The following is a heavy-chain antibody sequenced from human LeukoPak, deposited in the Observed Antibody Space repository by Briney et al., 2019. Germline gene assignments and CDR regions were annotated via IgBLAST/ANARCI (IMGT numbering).Heavy chain of an antibody. CDR2: FYSSGNV. Sequence: PSETLSLTCTVFGDSISNYYWSWLRQPAGKGLEWIGRFYSSGNVKYNSSLQSRVIVSVDTSKNQFSLKLTSVTAADTAVYYCAGDFGGRAGVGTTQYYCMGLWGPGTTVNVSS. D-gene: IGHD1/OR15-1a*01. CDR1: GDSISNYY. J-gene: IGHJ6*02. CDR3: AGDFGGRAGVGTTQYYCMGL. V-gene: IGHV4-4*07.